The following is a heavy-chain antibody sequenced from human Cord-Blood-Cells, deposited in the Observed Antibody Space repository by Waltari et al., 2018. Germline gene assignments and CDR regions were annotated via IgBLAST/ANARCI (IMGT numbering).Heavy chain of an antibody. CDR1: GGSISSYY. CDR3: ARVTQGWSWGWGYFDY. D-gene: IGHD7-27*01. CDR2: IYYSGST. J-gene: IGHJ4*02. Sequence: QVQLQESGPGLVKPSETLSLTCTVSGGSISSYYWSWIRQPPGKGLEWIGYIYYSGSTNYNPSLKRRVTISVDTSKNQFSLKLSSVTAADTAVYYCARVTQGWSWGWGYFDYWGQGTLVTVSS. V-gene: IGHV4-59*01.